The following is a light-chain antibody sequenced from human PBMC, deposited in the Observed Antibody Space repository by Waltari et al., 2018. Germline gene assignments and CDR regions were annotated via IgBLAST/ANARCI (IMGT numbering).Light chain of an antibody. V-gene: IGLV2-14*03. CDR1: SNDVGGYNF. Sequence: QSALTQPASVSGSPGQSITISCGGSSNDVGGYNFFSWYQQHPGKAPKVIIYDVNNRPSGISSRFSGSKSDNTASLTISDLQTEDEADYYCGSYVNTRVLFVFGSGTKVTVL. J-gene: IGLJ1*01. CDR3: GSYVNTRVLFV. CDR2: DVN.